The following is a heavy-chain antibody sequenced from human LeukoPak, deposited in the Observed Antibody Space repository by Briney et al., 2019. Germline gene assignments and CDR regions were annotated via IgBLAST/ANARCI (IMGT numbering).Heavy chain of an antibody. CDR3: AKRRVPIYYYYGMDV. D-gene: IGHD3-10*01. Sequence: GGSLRLSCAASGFTFSSYAMSWVRQAPGKGLEWVSAISGSGGSTYYADSVKGRFTISRDNSKNTLYLQTNSLRAEDTAVYYCAKRRVPIYYYYGMDVWGQGTTVTVSS. CDR2: ISGSGGST. V-gene: IGHV3-23*01. J-gene: IGHJ6*02. CDR1: GFTFSSYA.